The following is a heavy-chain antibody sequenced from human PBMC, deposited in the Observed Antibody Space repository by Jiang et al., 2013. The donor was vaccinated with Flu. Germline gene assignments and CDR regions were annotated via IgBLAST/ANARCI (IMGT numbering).Heavy chain of an antibody. V-gene: IGHV3-69-1*01. D-gene: IGHD5-18*01. CDR2: IDSSGST. Sequence: TRVRQAPGKGLQWISYIDSSGSTRYAESVKGRFTISRDNANNAVYLQMNSLRDDDTAVYYCAVGYNYGWGQGTLVTVSS. J-gene: IGHJ4*02. CDR3: AVGYNYG.